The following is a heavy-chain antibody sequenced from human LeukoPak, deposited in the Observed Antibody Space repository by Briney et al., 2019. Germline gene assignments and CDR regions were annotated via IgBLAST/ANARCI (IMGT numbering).Heavy chain of an antibody. Sequence: PGRSLRLSCAASGFTFSNYAMHWVRQAPGKGLEYVSGISSNGGSTFYASSVKGRFTISRDNAKNSLYLQMNSLRAEDTALYYCAKYATNYYYYIDVWGKGTTVTVSS. D-gene: IGHD2-8*01. CDR3: AKYATNYYYYIDV. CDR1: GFTFSNYA. J-gene: IGHJ6*03. CDR2: ISSNGGST. V-gene: IGHV3-64*01.